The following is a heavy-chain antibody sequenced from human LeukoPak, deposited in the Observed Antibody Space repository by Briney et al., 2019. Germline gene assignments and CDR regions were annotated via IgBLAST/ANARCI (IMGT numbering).Heavy chain of an antibody. V-gene: IGHV1-24*01. CDR1: GYSLSDLS. J-gene: IGHJ4*02. CDR3: ARGRKDYDSSGYILPY. D-gene: IGHD3-22*01. CDR2: FNPEHTET. Sequence: ASVKVSCKVSGYSLSDLSLQWVRQAPGQGLEWMGGFNPEHTETIYSQKFQGRVTITADESTSTAYMELSSLRSEDTAVYYCARGRKDYDSSGYILPYWGQGTLVTVSS.